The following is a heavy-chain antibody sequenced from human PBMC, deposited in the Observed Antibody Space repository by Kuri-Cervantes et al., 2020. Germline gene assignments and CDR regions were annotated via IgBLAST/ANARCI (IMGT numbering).Heavy chain of an antibody. J-gene: IGHJ6*03. Sequence: SVKVSCKASGYTFTSYYIHWVRQAPGQGLEWMGGIIPIFGTANYAQKFQGRVTITADKSTSTAYMELSSLRSEDTAVYYCARALYQLLSRNLYYYYYYMDVWGKGTTVTVSS. CDR2: IIPIFGTA. CDR3: ARALYQLLSRNLYYYYYYMDV. D-gene: IGHD2-2*01. CDR1: GYTFTSYY. V-gene: IGHV1-69*06.